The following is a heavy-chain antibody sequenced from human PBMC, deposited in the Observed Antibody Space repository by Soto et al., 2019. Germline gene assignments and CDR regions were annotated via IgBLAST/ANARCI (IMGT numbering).Heavy chain of an antibody. D-gene: IGHD5-12*01. V-gene: IGHV4-34*01. CDR3: ARGRRGGYSGYDRVRGNYYYGMDV. Sequence: PSETLSLTCAVYGGSFSGYYWSWIRQPSGKGLEWIGEINHSGSTNYNPSLKSRVTISVDTSKNQFSLKLSSVTAADTAVYYCARGRRGGYSGYDRVRGNYYYGMDVWGQGTTVTVSS. CDR1: GGSFSGYY. CDR2: INHSGST. J-gene: IGHJ6*02.